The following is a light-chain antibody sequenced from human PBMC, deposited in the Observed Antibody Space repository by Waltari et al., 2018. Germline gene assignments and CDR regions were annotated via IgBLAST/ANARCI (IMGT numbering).Light chain of an antibody. CDR2: KAS. CDR1: QSINNW. V-gene: IGKV1-5*03. CDR3: QQYNSYSF. Sequence: DIQMTQSPSTLSASVGDRVTITCRASQSINNWLAWYQQKPGKAPKLLIYKASTLASGVPSRFSGSGSGTEFTLTISGLQPDDFATYYCQQYNSYSFFGQGTKLAIK. J-gene: IGKJ2*01.